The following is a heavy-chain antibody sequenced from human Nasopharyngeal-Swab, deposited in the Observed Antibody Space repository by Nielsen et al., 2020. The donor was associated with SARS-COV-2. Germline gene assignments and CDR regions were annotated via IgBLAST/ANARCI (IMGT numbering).Heavy chain of an antibody. J-gene: IGHJ3*02. Sequence: GESLKISCAASGFSFSTYGMHWVRQAPGKGLEWATLISYDGSNKYYADSVKGRFTISRDNSKNTLYLQMNSLRAEDTAVYYCAGHYYDSSGYYSGAFDIWGQGTMVTVSS. CDR3: AGHYYDSSGYYSGAFDI. CDR2: ISYDGSNK. CDR1: GFSFSTYG. V-gene: IGHV3-30*03. D-gene: IGHD3-22*01.